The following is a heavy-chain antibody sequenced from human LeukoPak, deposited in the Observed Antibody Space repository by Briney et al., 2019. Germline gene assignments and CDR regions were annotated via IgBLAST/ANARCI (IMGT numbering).Heavy chain of an antibody. CDR3: ASHRPSPVGPVPVGWADAFDI. J-gene: IGHJ3*02. V-gene: IGHV3-30*14. CDR1: GFTFSSYA. Sequence: PGGSLRLSCAASGFTFSSYAMHWVRQAPGKGLEWVAVISYDGSNKYYADSVKGRFTISRDNSKNTLYLQMNSLRAEDTAVYYCASHRPSPVGPVPVGWADAFDIWGQGTMVTVSS. CDR2: ISYDGSNK. D-gene: IGHD2-2*03.